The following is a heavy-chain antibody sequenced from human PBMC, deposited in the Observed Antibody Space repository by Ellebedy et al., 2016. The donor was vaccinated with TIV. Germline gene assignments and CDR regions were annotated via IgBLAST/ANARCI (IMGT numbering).Heavy chain of an antibody. V-gene: IGHV3-74*01. Sequence: GESLKISCAASGFTFSYSWMHWVRQTPGKGLVWVSRINSDGSITSYADSMKGRFTISRDNAKNTLYLQMNSLTAEDTAIYYCARANQQLPRVVAFWGQGTLVTVSS. D-gene: IGHD6-13*01. CDR2: INSDGSIT. CDR1: GFTFSYSW. CDR3: ARANQQLPRVVAF. J-gene: IGHJ4*02.